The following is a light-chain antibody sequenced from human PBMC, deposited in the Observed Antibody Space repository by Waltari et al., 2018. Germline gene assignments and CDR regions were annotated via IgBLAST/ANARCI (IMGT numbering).Light chain of an antibody. J-gene: IGLJ1*01. Sequence: QSALTQPASVSGSPGQSITISCTGSSSDVGSSNLVSWYLQHPGKAPKLIIYEVSKRPSGFSNRFSGSKSGNTASLTSSGLQAEDEADYYCYSYAGGSVFGTGTKVTVL. V-gene: IGLV2-23*02. CDR1: SSDVGSSNL. CDR2: EVS. CDR3: YSYAGGSV.